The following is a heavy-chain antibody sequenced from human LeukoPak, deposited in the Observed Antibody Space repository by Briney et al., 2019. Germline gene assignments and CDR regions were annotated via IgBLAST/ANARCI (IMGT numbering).Heavy chain of an antibody. J-gene: IGHJ4*02. CDR3: ASSGSYYHFDY. Sequence: SETLSLTCTVSGGSISSSSYYWGWIRQPPGKGLEWIGSIYYSGSTYYNPSLKSRVTISVDTSKNQFSLKLSSVTAADTAVYYCASSGSYYHFDYWGQGTLVTVSS. V-gene: IGHV4-39*01. D-gene: IGHD3-10*01. CDR2: IYYSGST. CDR1: GGSISSSSYY.